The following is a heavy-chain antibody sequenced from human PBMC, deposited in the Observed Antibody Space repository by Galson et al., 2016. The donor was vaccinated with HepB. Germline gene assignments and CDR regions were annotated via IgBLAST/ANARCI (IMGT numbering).Heavy chain of an antibody. D-gene: IGHD3-16*01. CDR3: ARGKGGHVTGDNLRPFDC. CDR1: GFTVSSNY. CDR2: IYSSGTT. V-gene: IGHV3-66*01. J-gene: IGHJ4*02. Sequence: SLRLSCAASGFTVSSNYMNWVRQAPGKGLERVSVIYSSGTTNYADSVKGRFTISRDISKNALYLQLNSLRAEDTAVYYCARGKGGHVTGDNLRPFDCWGRGTQVTVSS.